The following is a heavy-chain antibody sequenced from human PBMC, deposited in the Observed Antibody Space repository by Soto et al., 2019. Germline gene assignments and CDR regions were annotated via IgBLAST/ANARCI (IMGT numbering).Heavy chain of an antibody. CDR1: GYTFTSYG. D-gene: IGHD3-9*01. CDR3: ARDSMYYDILTGYYSGYFDY. V-gene: IGHV1-18*01. J-gene: IGHJ4*02. CDR2: ISAYNGNT. Sequence: QVQLVQSGAEVKKPGASVKVSCKASGYTFTSYGISWVRQAPGQGLEWMGWISAYNGNTNYAQKLQGRVTMTTDTSTSTAYMELMSLRSDDTAVYYCARDSMYYDILTGYYSGYFDYWGQGTLVTVSS.